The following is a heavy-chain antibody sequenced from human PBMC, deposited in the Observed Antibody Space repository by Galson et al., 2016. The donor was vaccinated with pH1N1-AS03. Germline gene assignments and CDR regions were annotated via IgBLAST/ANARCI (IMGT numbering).Heavy chain of an antibody. D-gene: IGHD6-13*01. CDR1: GYTFSNYW. CDR2: IYPGDSA. V-gene: IGHV5-51*01. CDR3: ARRDYNSSYLLPYNWLDP. J-gene: IGHJ5*02. Sequence: QSGAEVTKPGESLKISCKGSGYTFSNYWIVWVRQMPGKGLEWMGIIYPGDSARYSPSFRGQVTISADKSLSTAYLQWSSLKASDTGIYYCARRDYNSSYLLPYNWLDPWGQGTLVTVSS.